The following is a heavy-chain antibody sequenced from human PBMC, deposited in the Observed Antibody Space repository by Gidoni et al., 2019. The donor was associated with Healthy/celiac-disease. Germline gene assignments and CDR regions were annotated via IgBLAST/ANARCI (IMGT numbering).Heavy chain of an antibody. Sequence: QVQLQESGPGLVKPSETLSLTCTVSGGSISSYYWSWIRQPPGKGLEWIGYIYYSGSTNYNPSLKSRVTISVDTSKNQFSLKLSSVTAADTAVYYCARTQDYYYDSSGYYYFDYWGQGTLVTVSS. J-gene: IGHJ4*02. CDR3: ARTQDYYYDSSGYYYFDY. CDR1: GGSISSYY. CDR2: IYYSGST. D-gene: IGHD3-22*01. V-gene: IGHV4-59*01.